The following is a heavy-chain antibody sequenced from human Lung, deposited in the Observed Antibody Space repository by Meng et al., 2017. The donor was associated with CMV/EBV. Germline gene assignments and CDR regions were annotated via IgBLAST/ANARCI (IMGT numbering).Heavy chain of an antibody. V-gene: IGHV3-66*02. CDR1: GFTVETNY. CDR2: IYSAGNT. CDR3: ARDLVVPAAIQYYYHNYGMDV. D-gene: IGHD2-2*01. J-gene: IGHJ6*02. Sequence: GESLKISCAASGFTVETNYMSWVRQAPGKGLEWVSNIYSAGNTYYADSVKGRFTIARDDSKNTLSLQMNSLRVEDTAVYYCARDLVVPAAIQYYYHNYGMDVWXQGTTVTVSS.